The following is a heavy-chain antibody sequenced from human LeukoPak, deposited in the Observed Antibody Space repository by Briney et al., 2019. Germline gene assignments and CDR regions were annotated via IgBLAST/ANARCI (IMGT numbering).Heavy chain of an antibody. V-gene: IGHV3-48*03. D-gene: IGHD6-19*01. Sequence: PGGSLRLSCAASGFTFSSYEMNWVRQAPGKGLEWFSYISSSGSTIYYADSVKGRFTISRDNAKNSLYLQMNSLRAEDTAVYYCARSGSGWYRYYFDYWGQGTLVTVSS. CDR3: ARSGSGWYRYYFDY. J-gene: IGHJ4*02. CDR2: ISSSGSTI. CDR1: GFTFSSYE.